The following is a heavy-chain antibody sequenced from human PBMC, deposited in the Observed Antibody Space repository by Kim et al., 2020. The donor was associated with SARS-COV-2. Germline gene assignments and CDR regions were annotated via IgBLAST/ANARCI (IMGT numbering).Heavy chain of an antibody. CDR1: GGSFSGYY. D-gene: IGHD3-22*01. V-gene: IGHV4-34*01. J-gene: IGHJ4*02. CDR3: ARLSGVVAATRGYYDSSGPYYFDD. CDR2: INHSGST. Sequence: SETLSLTCAVYGGSFSGYYWSWIRQPPGKGLEWIGEINHSGSTNYNPSLKSRVTISVDTSKNQFSRKLSSVTAADTAVYYCARLSGVVAATRGYYDSSGPYYFDDWGQGTLVTVSS.